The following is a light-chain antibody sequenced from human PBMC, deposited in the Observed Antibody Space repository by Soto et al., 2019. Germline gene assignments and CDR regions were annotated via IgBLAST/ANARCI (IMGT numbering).Light chain of an antibody. V-gene: IGKV4-1*01. CDR2: WAS. Sequence: DIVMTQSPDSLAVSLGERATINCKSSQSVLYSSDNKNQLAWYQQKPGQPPKLLIYWASTRESGVRDRFTGSGSGTDFTLTISTLQAEDVAVYYCQQYYSVPVTFGGGTTVEIK. CDR3: QQYYSVPVT. CDR1: QSVLYSSDNKNQ. J-gene: IGKJ4*01.